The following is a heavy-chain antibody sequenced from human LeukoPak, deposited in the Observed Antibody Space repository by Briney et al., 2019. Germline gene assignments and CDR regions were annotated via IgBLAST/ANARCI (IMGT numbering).Heavy chain of an antibody. Sequence: SETLSLTCTVSGGSIRSSSYYWGWIRQPPGKGLEWIGSIYYSGSTYYNPSLKSRVTISVDTSKNQFSLKLSSVTAADTAVYYCARLGITMVRGVISWGQGTLVTVSS. CDR2: IYYSGST. V-gene: IGHV4-39*01. CDR1: GGSIRSSSYY. CDR3: ARLGITMVRGVIS. D-gene: IGHD3-10*01. J-gene: IGHJ5*02.